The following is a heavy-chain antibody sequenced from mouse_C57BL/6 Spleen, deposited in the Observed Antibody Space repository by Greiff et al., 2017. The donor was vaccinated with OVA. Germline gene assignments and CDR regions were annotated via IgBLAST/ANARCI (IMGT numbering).Heavy chain of an antibody. V-gene: IGHV1-82*01. CDR3: ARFDYGSNAMDY. J-gene: IGHJ4*01. CDR2: IYPGDGDT. Sequence: LVESGPELVKPGASVKISCKASGYAFSSSWMNWVKQRPGKGLEWIGRIYPGDGDTNYNGKFKGKATLTADKSSSTAYMQLSSLTSEDSAVYFCARFDYGSNAMDYWGQGTSVTVSS. CDR1: GYAFSSSW. D-gene: IGHD1-1*01.